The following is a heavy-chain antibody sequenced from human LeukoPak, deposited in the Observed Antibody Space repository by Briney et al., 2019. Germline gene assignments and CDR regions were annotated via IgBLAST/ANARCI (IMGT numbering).Heavy chain of an antibody. Sequence: GGSLRLSCAASGFTFSSYAMSWVRQAPGKGLEWVSAISGSGGSTYYADSVKGRFTISRDNSKNTLYLQMNSLRAEDTAVYYCAKPRLRYFDWLLKYWGQGTLVSVSS. CDR2: ISGSGGST. CDR1: GFTFSSYA. D-gene: IGHD3-9*01. CDR3: AKPRLRYFDWLLKY. V-gene: IGHV3-23*01. J-gene: IGHJ4*02.